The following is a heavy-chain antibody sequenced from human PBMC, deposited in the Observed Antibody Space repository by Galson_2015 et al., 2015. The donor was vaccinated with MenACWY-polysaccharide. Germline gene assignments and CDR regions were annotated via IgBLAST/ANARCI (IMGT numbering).Heavy chain of an antibody. CDR1: GFTFTSYA. CDR2: IRSSGTNT. D-gene: IGHD3-3*01. Sequence: SLRLSCAASGFTFTSYAMSWVRQAPGKGLEWVSAIRSSGTNTYYADSVKGRFTISRDNSKNTLYLQMNSLRAEDTAVYYCAKDSTDFWSVAGRFDHWGQGTPVPVSS. CDR3: AKDSTDFWSVAGRFDH. J-gene: IGHJ5*02. V-gene: IGHV3-23*01.